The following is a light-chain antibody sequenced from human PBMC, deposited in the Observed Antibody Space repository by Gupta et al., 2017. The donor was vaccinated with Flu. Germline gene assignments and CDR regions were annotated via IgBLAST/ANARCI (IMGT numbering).Light chain of an antibody. J-gene: IGKJ4*01. V-gene: IGKV3-15*01. CDR3: QQYNDWPLS. CDR1: QSVSSK. CDR2: GAS. Sequence: PGTLSVSPGERATLSCRASQSVSSKVAWYQHKRGQAPRLLIYGASTRASGIPARFSGSGSGTEFTLTISSLQSEDFAVYHCQQYNDWPLSFGGGTKVEIK.